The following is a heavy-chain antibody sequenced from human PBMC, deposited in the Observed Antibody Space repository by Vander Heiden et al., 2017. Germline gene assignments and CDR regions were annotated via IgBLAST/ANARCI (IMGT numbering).Heavy chain of an antibody. CDR2: IYYSGST. D-gene: IGHD3-9*01. CDR1: GGSVRSGSSY. V-gene: IGHV4-61*01. J-gene: IGHJ6*02. CDR3: ARDRRYYDILTGHDPDYYYGMDV. Sequence: QVQLPASSQGLGKPSDALSLTCTVSGGSVRSGSSYWRWLRQPPGNGLEWIGYIYYSGSTNYSPSLKSRVTMSVDTSKNQFSLKLTSVTAADTAVYYCARDRRYYDILTGHDPDYYYGMDVWGQGTTVTVSS.